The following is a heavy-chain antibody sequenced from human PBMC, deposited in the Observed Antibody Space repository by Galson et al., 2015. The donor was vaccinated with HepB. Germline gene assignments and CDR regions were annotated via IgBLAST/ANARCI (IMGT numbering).Heavy chain of an antibody. CDR3: AKPPHPDSMGEFWVY. CDR2: IIPIFGTV. J-gene: IGHJ4*02. Sequence: SVKVSCKASGGTFSSHTVTWVRQAPGQGLEWMGAIIPIFGTVNYAQKFQGRVTITTDESTSTAYMELSSLRSEDTAVYFCAKPPHPDSMGEFWVYWGQGTLVTVSS. V-gene: IGHV1-69*05. D-gene: IGHD3-22*01. CDR1: GGTFSSHT.